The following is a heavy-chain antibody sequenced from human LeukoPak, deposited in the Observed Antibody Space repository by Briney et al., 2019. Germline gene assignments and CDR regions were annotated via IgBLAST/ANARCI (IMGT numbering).Heavy chain of an antibody. V-gene: IGHV1-69*05. CDR1: GGTFSSYA. D-gene: IGHD3-22*01. CDR2: IIPIFGTA. CDR3: ARGNHYYDSSDKYYYYMDV. Sequence: ASVRVSCKASGGTFSSYAISWVRQAPGQELEWMGGIIPIFGTANYAQKFQGRVTITTDESTSTAYMELSSLRSEDTAVYYCARGNHYYDSSDKYYYYMDVWGKGTTVTVSS. J-gene: IGHJ6*03.